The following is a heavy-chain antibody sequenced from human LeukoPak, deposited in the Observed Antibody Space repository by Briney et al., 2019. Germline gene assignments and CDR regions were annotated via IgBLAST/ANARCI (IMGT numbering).Heavy chain of an antibody. CDR3: ARDRRVGATWSVGAFDI. CDR2: ISSSGDSI. J-gene: IGHJ3*02. Sequence: GGSLRLSCAASGFSLTTYEMNWVRQAPGKGLAWVSYISSSGDSIYYADSVKGRFTISRDNAKNSLSLQMNSLRAEDTAIYYCARDRRVGATWSVGAFDIWGQGTTVTVSS. CDR1: GFSLTTYE. D-gene: IGHD1-26*01. V-gene: IGHV3-48*03.